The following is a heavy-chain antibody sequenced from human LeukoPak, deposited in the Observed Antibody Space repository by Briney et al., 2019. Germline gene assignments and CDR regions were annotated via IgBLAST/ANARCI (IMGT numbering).Heavy chain of an antibody. V-gene: IGHV4-59*08. D-gene: IGHD2-2*01. CDR2: IYYSGST. CDR3: ARQYCSSTSCYDNYYYMDV. J-gene: IGHJ6*03. Sequence: SETLSLTCTVSGGSISSYYWSWIRQPPGKGLEWIGYIYYSGSTNYNPSLKSRVTISVDTSKNQFSLKLSPVTAADTAVYYCARQYCSSTSCYDNYYYMDVWGKGTTVTVSS. CDR1: GGSISSYY.